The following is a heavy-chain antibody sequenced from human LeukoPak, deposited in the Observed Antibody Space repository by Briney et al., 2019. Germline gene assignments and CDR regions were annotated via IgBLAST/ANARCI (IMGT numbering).Heavy chain of an antibody. D-gene: IGHD1-26*01. J-gene: IGHJ4*02. CDR3: KHGSYFDY. V-gene: IGHV3-20*04. Sequence: GGSLRLSCAASGFSFEDFGMSWVRQAPGQGLEWVSGINWSGETTSYAASVEGRFTISRDNAKNTLYLQMNSLRAEDTAVYYCKHGSYFDYWGQGTLVTVSS. CDR1: GFSFEDFG. CDR2: INWSGETT.